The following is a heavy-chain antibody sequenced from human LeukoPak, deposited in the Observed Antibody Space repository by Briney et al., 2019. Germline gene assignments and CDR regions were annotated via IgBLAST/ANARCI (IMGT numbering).Heavy chain of an antibody. CDR3: ARLDYFYDSSRYSWYFDY. D-gene: IGHD3-22*01. J-gene: IGHJ4*02. V-gene: IGHV4-4*09. Sequence: SETLSLTCTVSGGSVSTYYWSWIRQPPGRGLEWIGYIYPSGSTTYDPSLKSRVTISLDTSKNQFSLKLSSVTAADTAVYYCARLDYFYDSSRYSWYFDYWGQGALVTVSP. CDR2: IYPSGST. CDR1: GGSVSTYY.